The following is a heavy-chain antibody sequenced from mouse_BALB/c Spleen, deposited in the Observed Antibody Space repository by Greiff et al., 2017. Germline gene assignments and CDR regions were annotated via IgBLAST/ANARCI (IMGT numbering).Heavy chain of an antibody. D-gene: IGHD1-1*01. V-gene: IGHV14-4*02. CDR1: GFNIKDYY. Sequence: EAQLQQSGAELVRSGASVKLSCTASGFNIKDYYMHWVKQRPEQGLEWIGWIDPENGDTEYAPKFQGKATMTADTSSNTAYLQLSSLTSEDTAVYYCKALYYGSPFAYWGQGTLVTVSA. J-gene: IGHJ3*01. CDR2: IDPENGDT. CDR3: KALYYGSPFAY.